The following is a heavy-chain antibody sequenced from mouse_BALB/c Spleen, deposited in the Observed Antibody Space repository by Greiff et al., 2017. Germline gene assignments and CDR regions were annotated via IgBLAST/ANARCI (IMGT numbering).Heavy chain of an antibody. Sequence: QVTLKESGPGLVAPSQSLSITCTVSGFSLTSYGVHWVRQPPGKGLEWLGVIWAGGSTNYNSALMSRLSISKDNSKSQVFLKMNSLQTDDTAMYYCARVNGTTLGAMDYWGQGTSVTVSS. CDR3: ARVNGTTLGAMDY. V-gene: IGHV2-9*02. CDR1: GFSLTSYG. CDR2: IWAGGST. J-gene: IGHJ4*01. D-gene: IGHD5-5*01.